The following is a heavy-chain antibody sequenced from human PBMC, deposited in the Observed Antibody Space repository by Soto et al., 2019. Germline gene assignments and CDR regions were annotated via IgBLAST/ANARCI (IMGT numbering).Heavy chain of an antibody. CDR2: INHSGST. CDR3: ARTGGMDV. Sequence: QVQLQQWGAGLLKPSETLSLTCAVYGGSFSGYYWSWLRQPPGKGPEWLGEINHSGSTKYNPSLENRVTISVDTPKNHFSLKLNSVSAADTAVYYCARTGGMDVWSQGATVTVSS. J-gene: IGHJ6*02. CDR1: GGSFSGYY. V-gene: IGHV4-34*01.